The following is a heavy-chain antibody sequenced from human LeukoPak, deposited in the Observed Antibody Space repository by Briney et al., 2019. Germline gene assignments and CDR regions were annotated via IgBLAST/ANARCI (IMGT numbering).Heavy chain of an antibody. CDR2: ISTSGRAI. CDR1: GFTFSNYN. Sequence: GGSLRLSCAASGFTFSNYNMNWVRQAPGKGLEWVSYISTSGRAIFYADSVKGRFTISRDNAKNSLFLQMNSLRAEDTAVYYCAKGVITMIVVVNYWGQGTLVTVSS. V-gene: IGHV3-48*01. CDR3: AKGVITMIVVVNY. D-gene: IGHD3-22*01. J-gene: IGHJ4*02.